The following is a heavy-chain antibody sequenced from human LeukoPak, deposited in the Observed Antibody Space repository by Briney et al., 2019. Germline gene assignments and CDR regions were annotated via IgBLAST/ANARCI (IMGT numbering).Heavy chain of an antibody. V-gene: IGHV3-30-3*01. J-gene: IGHJ6*02. CDR3: ARGLHYYYYGMDV. CDR2: ISYDGSNK. CDR1: GFTFSSYT. Sequence: GESLRLSCAASGFTFSSYTMHWVRQAPGKGLEWVAVISYDGSNKYYADSVKGRFTISRDNSKNTLYLQMNSLRAEDTAVYYCARGLHYYYYGMDVWGQGTTVTVSS. D-gene: IGHD3-10*01.